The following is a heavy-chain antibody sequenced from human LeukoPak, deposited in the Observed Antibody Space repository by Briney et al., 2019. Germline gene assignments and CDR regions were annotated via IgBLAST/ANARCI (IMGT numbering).Heavy chain of an antibody. Sequence: GGSLRLSCAASGFTFSPYTMTWVRQAPGKGLEWVSSISSSSSYVYYADSVKGRFTISRDNTESSLFLQMNSLRAEDTAVYYCARDYYYYDSSGYYYEAFDIWGQGTMVTVSS. CDR1: GFTFSPYT. D-gene: IGHD3-22*01. V-gene: IGHV3-21*01. CDR3: ARDYYYYDSSGYYYEAFDI. J-gene: IGHJ3*02. CDR2: ISSSSSYV.